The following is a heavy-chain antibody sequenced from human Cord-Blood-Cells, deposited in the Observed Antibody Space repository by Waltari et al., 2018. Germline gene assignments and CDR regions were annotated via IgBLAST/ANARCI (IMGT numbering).Heavy chain of an antibody. J-gene: IGHJ5*02. V-gene: IGHV4-34*01. CDR1: GGSFSGYY. CDR2: INHSGST. D-gene: IGHD2-21*02. CDR3: ARGRQQRGDQMGWFDP. Sequence: QVQLQQWGAGLLKPSETLSLTCAVYGGSFSGYYWSWIRQPPGKGLEWIGEINHSGSTNYNPSPKSRVTISVDPSKNQFSLKLSSVTAADTAVYYCARGRQQRGDQMGWFDPWGQGTLVTVSS.